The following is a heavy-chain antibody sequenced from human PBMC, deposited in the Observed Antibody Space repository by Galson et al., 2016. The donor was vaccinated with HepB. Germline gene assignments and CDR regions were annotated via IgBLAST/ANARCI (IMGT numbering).Heavy chain of an antibody. V-gene: IGHV3-33*01. CDR2: IWYDGTNK. D-gene: IGHD4-17*01. J-gene: IGHJ4*02. CDR1: GFRFSSYG. CDR3: ARASGDLFDY. Sequence: SLRLSCATSGFRFSSYGMHWVRQAPGKGLEWVASIWYDGTNKNYADPVKGRFTITKDQGRMTFSGANSQDTLYLQMNSLGTEDTAVYYCARASGDLFDYWGQGTLVTVSS.